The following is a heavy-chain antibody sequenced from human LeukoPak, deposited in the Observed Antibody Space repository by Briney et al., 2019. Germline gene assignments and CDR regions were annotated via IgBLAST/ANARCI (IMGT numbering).Heavy chain of an antibody. Sequence: PGGSLRLSCAASGFTFSSYSMNWVRQAPGKGLEWVSYISSSSTVYYADSVKGRFTISRDNAKNSLYLQMNSLRDEDTAVYYCARDRYSSSWYSSSYYFDYWGQGTLVTVSS. V-gene: IGHV3-48*02. J-gene: IGHJ4*02. CDR2: ISSSSTV. CDR1: GFTFSSYS. D-gene: IGHD6-13*01. CDR3: ARDRYSSSWYSSSYYFDY.